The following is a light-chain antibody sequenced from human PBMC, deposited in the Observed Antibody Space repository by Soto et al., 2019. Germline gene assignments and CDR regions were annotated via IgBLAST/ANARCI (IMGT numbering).Light chain of an antibody. J-gene: IGKJ2*01. CDR2: DAS. CDR3: QQYDTLPRT. Sequence: DIQMTQSPSSLSASVGDRVTITCQASQGISNYLNWYQQKPGKAPKLLIYDASNLETGVLSRFSGSGSATDFIFTISSLQPEDNATYYCQQYDTLPRTFGQGTKLEIK. V-gene: IGKV1-33*01. CDR1: QGISNY.